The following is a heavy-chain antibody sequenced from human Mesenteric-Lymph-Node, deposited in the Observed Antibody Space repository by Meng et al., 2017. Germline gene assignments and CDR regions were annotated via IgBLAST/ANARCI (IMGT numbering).Heavy chain of an antibody. CDR1: GGSISRSNW. V-gene: IGHV4-4*02. Sequence: GHMEEAGPGLVKLSGALPLTCAVSGGSISRSNWWSCVRQPPGKGLEWIGEIYHSGSTNYNPSLKSRVTISVDKSKNQFSLKLSSVTAADTAVYYCARVVTALWGYYFDYWGQGTLVTVSS. J-gene: IGHJ4*02. CDR2: IYHSGST. D-gene: IGHD2-21*02. CDR3: ARVVTALWGYYFDY.